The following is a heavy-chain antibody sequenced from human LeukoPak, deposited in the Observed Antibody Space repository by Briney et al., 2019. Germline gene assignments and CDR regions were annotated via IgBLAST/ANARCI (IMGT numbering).Heavy chain of an antibody. Sequence: ASVKVSCKASGYTFTGYYMHWVRQAPGQGLEWIGWINPNSGGTNYAQKFQGRVTMTRDTSISTAYMELSRLRSDDTAVYYCARERFRYCSSTSCYGTKHWFDPWGQGTLVTVSS. CDR2: INPNSGGT. J-gene: IGHJ5*02. CDR3: ARERFRYCSSTSCYGTKHWFDP. CDR1: GYTFTGYY. D-gene: IGHD2-2*01. V-gene: IGHV1-2*02.